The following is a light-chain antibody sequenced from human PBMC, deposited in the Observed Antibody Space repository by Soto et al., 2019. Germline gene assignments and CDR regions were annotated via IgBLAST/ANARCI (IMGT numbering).Light chain of an antibody. CDR3: QQYGSSLFT. Sequence: DIVLTQSPGTLSLSPGERATLSCRASQSVSSKYLAWYQQKPGQPPRVLIYGTSIRDTGIPERFSGGWSGTDFTLTITRLESEDFAVYYCQQYGSSLFTFGPGTKVEIK. J-gene: IGKJ3*01. V-gene: IGKV3-20*01. CDR2: GTS. CDR1: QSVSSKY.